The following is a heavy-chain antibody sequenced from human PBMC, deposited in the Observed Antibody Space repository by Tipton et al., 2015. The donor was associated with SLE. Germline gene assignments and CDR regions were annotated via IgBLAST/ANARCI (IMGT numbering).Heavy chain of an antibody. J-gene: IGHJ6*03. Sequence: LRLSCAVYGGSFSDYYWSWIRQPPGKGLEWIGEINHSGSTNYNPSLKSRVTISVDTSKNQFSLKLSSVTAADTAVYYCARGDMVVVPAAGGGYYYYMDVWGKGTTVTVSS. CDR3: ARGDMVVVPAAGGGYYYYMDV. CDR1: GGSFSDYY. CDR2: INHSGST. V-gene: IGHV4-34*01. D-gene: IGHD2-2*01.